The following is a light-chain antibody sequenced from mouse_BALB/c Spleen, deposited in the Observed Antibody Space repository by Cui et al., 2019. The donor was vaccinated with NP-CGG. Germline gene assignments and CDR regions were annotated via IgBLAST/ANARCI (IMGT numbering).Light chain of an antibody. J-gene: IGLJ1*01. CDR2: GTN. CDR3: ALWYSNHWV. Sequence: QAVVTPESALTTSPGETVTLPCRSRTGAVTTSNYANWVQEKPDHLFTGLIGGTNNRAPGVPARFSGSLIGDKAALTITGAQTEDEAIYFCALWYSNHWVFGGGTKLTVL. V-gene: IGLV1*01. CDR1: TGAVTTSNY.